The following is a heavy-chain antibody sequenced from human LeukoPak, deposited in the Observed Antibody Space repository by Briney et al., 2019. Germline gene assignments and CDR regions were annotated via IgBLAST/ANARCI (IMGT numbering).Heavy chain of an antibody. CDR2: IKSKPDGGTT. D-gene: IGHD4-17*01. J-gene: IGHJ4*02. Sequence: PGGSLRLSCAASGLVLSNAYLSWARQAPGKGLEWVGRIKSKPDGGTTDYAAPVKGRFTISRDDSKNTLFLQMNSLKAEDTALYYCAKDYGPLSSYWGQGTLVTVSS. CDR3: AKDYGPLSSY. CDR1: GLVLSNAY. V-gene: IGHV3-15*01.